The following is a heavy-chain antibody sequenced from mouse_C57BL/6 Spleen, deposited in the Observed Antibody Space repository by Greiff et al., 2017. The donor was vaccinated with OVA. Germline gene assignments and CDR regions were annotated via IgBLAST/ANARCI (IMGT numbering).Heavy chain of an antibody. D-gene: IGHD1-1*01. CDR2: ISYSGST. CDR3: ARSQFITTVDWYFDV. Sequence: DVKLQESGPGLAKPSQTLSLTCSVTGYSITSDYWNWIRKFPGNKLEYMGYISYSGSTYYNPSLKSRISITRDTSKNQYYLQLNSVTTEDTATYYCARSQFITTVDWYFDVWGTGTTVTVSS. CDR1: GYSITSDY. V-gene: IGHV3-8*01. J-gene: IGHJ1*03.